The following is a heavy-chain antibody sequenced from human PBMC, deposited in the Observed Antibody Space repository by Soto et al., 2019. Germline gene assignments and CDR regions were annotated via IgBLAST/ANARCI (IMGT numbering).Heavy chain of an antibody. J-gene: IGHJ5*02. CDR1: GDSFRSFG. V-gene: IGHV1-69*01. D-gene: IGHD1-26*01. Sequence: QVQLVQSGAEVKKPGSSVKVSYKASGDSFRSFGISWLRQAPGQGLEWMGGIIPFFGTANYAQKFQGRVTITADESTSTTYVELTSLTSEDTALYYCAREGASTSLGWFDPWGQGTLVTVSS. CDR2: IIPFFGTA. CDR3: AREGASTSLGWFDP.